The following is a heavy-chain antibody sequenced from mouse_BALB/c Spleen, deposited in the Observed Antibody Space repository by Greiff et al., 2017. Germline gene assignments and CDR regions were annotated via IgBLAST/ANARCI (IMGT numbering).Heavy chain of an antibody. CDR2: IDPANGNT. V-gene: IGHV14-3*02. CDR3: ARMDY. J-gene: IGHJ4*01. CDR1: GFNIKDYY. Sequence: VQLQQSGAELVRSGASVKLSCTASGFNIKDYYMHWVKQRPEQGLEWIGRIDPANGNTKYDPKFQGKATITADTSSNTAYLQLSSLTSEDTAVYYCARMDYWGQGTSVTVSS.